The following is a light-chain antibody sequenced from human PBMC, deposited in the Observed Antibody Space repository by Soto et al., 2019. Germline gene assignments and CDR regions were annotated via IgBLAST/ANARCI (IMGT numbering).Light chain of an antibody. J-gene: IGKJ1*01. V-gene: IGKV1-39*01. CDR2: AAS. Sequence: DIQMTQSPSSLSASVGDRVTITCRASQSISSYLNWYQQKPGKAPKLLIYAASSLQSGVPSRFSGSGSGTDFTVTISSLQPEDFPTYYCQQIYSTLWTFGQGTKVEIK. CDR3: QQIYSTLWT. CDR1: QSISSY.